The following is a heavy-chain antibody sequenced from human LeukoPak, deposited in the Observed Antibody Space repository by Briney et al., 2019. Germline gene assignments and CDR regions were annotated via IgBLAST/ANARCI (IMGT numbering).Heavy chain of an antibody. CDR2: ISSSGSTI. V-gene: IGHV3-11*01. CDR1: GLTFSDYY. Sequence: PGGSLRLSCAASGLTFSDYYMSWIRQAPGKGLKWVSYISSSGSTIYYADSVKGRFTISRDNAKNSLYLQMNSLRAEDTAVYYCARGAAAGLYYYYYYMDVWGKGTTVTVSS. CDR3: ARGAAAGLYYYYYYMDV. D-gene: IGHD6-13*01. J-gene: IGHJ6*03.